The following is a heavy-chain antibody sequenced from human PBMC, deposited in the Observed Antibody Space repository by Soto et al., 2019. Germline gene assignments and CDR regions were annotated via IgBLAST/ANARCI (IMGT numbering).Heavy chain of an antibody. CDR2: ISWNSGSI. V-gene: IGHV3-9*01. CDR1: GFTVDDYA. J-gene: IGHJ2*01. CDR3: AKEPVGPDWYFDL. Sequence: GGSLRLSCAASGFTVDDYAMHWVRQAPGKGLEWVSGISWNSGSIGYADSVKGRFTISRDNAKNSLYLQMNSLRAEVTAVYNCAKEPVGPDWYFDLWGRGTLVTVSS.